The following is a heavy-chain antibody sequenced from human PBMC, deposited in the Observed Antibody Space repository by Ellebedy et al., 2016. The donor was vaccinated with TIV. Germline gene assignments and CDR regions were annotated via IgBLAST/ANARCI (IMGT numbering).Heavy chain of an antibody. J-gene: IGHJ4*02. V-gene: IGHV4-31*03. D-gene: IGHD5-18*01. CDR2: IYYSGST. CDR1: GGSISSGGYY. CDR3: ARGAMVSGYFDY. Sequence: LRLSCTVSGGSISSGGYYWTWIRQHPGKGLEWIGYIYYSGSTYYNPSLKSRITISVDTSKNQFSLNLSSVTAADTAVYYCARGAMVSGYFDYWGQGTLVTVSS.